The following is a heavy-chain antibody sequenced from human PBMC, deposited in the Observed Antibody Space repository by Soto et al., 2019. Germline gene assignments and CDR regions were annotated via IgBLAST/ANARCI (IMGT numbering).Heavy chain of an antibody. CDR2: ISGSGGGT. CDR1: GFTFSSYA. V-gene: IGHV3-23*01. J-gene: IGHJ6*03. CDR3: AEALDVYYYYYMDV. Sequence: EVQLLESGGGLVQPGGSLRLSCAASGFTFSSYAMRWVRQAPGKGLEWVSAISGSGGGTYYADSVKGRFTLSRDNSKNTLYLQMNSLRAEDTAVYYCAEALDVYYYYYMDVWGKGTTVTVSS.